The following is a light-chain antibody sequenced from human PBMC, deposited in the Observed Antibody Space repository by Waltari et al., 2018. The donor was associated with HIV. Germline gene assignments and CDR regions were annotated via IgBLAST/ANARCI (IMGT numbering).Light chain of an antibody. V-gene: IGLV2-11*01. CDR2: DVT. CDR3: CSYAGSYTGV. J-gene: IGLJ1*01. Sequence: QSALTQPRSVSGSPGQSVTMSCAGTSNDVGGYNYVSWYQQHPDKAPKLMIYDVTKRPSGVPDRFSGSKSGNTASLTISGLQADDEADYYCCSYAGSYTGVFGTGTKVTVL. CDR1: SNDVGGYNY.